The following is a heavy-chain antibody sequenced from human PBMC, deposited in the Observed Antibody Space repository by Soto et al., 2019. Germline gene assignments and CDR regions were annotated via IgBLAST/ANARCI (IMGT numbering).Heavy chain of an antibody. CDR3: ARDGSHQKYAFDI. CDR1: GGSISSGGYY. Sequence: QVQLQESGPGLVKPSQTLSLTCTVSGGSISSGGYYWSWIRQHPGKGLEWIGYIYYSGSTYYNPSLKGRVTVSVDTSKNQFSLKLSSVTAADTAVYYCARDGSHQKYAFDIWGQGTMVTVSS. CDR2: IYYSGST. J-gene: IGHJ3*02. V-gene: IGHV4-31*03.